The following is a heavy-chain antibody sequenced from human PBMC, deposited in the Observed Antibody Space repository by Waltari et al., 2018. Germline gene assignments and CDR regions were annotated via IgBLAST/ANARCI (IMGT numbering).Heavy chain of an antibody. J-gene: IGHJ4*02. Sequence: EVQLVESGGGLVKPGGSLRLSCAASGFAFSSYSMPWVRQAPGKGLEWVSSISSSTTYIYYADSVKGRFTISRDTAKNSLYLQMNSLRAEDTAVYYCARDYRSSSSSSVFYFDYWGQGTLVTVSS. CDR3: ARDYRSSSSSSVFYFDY. CDR1: GFAFSSYS. V-gene: IGHV3-21*03. D-gene: IGHD6-6*01. CDR2: ISSSTTYI.